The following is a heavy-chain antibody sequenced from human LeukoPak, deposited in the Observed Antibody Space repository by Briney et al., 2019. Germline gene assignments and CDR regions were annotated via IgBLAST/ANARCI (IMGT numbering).Heavy chain of an antibody. CDR3: ARGMTTVTTDYFDY. V-gene: IGHV4-34*01. D-gene: IGHD4-17*01. J-gene: IGHJ4*02. CDR1: GGSFSGYY. Sequence: SETLSLTCAVYGGSFSGYYWGWIRQPPGKGLEWIGEINHSGSTNYNPSLKSRVTISVDTSKNQFSLKLSSVTAADTAVYYCARGMTTVTTDYFDYWGQGTLVTVSS. CDR2: INHSGST.